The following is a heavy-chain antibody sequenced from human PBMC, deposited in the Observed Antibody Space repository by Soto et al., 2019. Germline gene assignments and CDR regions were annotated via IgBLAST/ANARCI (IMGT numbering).Heavy chain of an antibody. CDR2: FYWDNDK. Sequence: ESGPTLVNPTQTLTLTCTFSGFSLSSSGMGVGWIRQPPGKALEWLALFYWDNDKRYSPSLKSRLTITKDTSKNQVVLTMTNMDPADTATYYCAHRRSVDYSGWCFDLCGRGTLVTVS. CDR3: AHRRSVDYSGWCFDL. D-gene: IGHD1-26*01. J-gene: IGHJ2*01. CDR1: GFSLSSSGMG. V-gene: IGHV2-5*02.